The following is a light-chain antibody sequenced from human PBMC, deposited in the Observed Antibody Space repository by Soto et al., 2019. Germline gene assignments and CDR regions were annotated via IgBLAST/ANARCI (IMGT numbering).Light chain of an antibody. V-gene: IGKV1-5*03. J-gene: IGKJ1*01. Sequence: DIQMTQPPSTLSASVGDRVTITCRASQNINSWLAWYQQKPVKAPKLLIHKASSLQSGVPSRFSGSGSGTEFTLTISSLDPDDFATYYCQQYNGYGRFGQGTKVEIK. CDR3: QQYNGYGR. CDR1: QNINSW. CDR2: KAS.